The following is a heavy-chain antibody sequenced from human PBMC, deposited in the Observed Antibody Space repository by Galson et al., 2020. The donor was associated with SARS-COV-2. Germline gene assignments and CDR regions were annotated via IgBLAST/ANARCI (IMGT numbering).Heavy chain of an antibody. CDR2: IFHSGGT. V-gene: IGHV4-39*01. D-gene: IGHD6-19*01. CDR3: TRRVEKWLLPGNFDS. CDR1: HGSTISDSYY. Sequence: SETLSLTCTVSHGSTISDSYYLAWIRQSPGKGPEWIGPIFHSGGTYYNPSLRGRVTVSVDTSRKQFSLKLGSVTAADTAVYYCTRRVEKWLLPGNFDSWGQGTLVAVSS. J-gene: IGHJ4*02.